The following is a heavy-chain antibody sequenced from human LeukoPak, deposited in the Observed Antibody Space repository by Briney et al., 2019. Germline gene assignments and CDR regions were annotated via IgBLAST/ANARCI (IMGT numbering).Heavy chain of an antibody. CDR1: GGTFSSYA. J-gene: IGHJ6*03. CDR2: IIPIFGTA. D-gene: IGHD4-11*01. CDR3: ASHTMTTDNNNYYYYMDV. V-gene: IGHV1-69*05. Sequence: ASVKVSCKASGGTFSSYAISWVRQAPGQGLEWMGGIIPIFGTANYAQKFQGRVTITTDESTSTAYMELSSLRSEDTAVYYCASHTMTTDNNNYYYYMDVWGKGTTVTVSS.